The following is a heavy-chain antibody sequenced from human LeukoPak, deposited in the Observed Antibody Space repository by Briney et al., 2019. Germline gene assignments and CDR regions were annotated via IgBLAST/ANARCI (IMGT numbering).Heavy chain of an antibody. V-gene: IGHV3-20*01. CDR3: ARGYSYGYYMDV. J-gene: IGHJ6*03. Sequence: GWSLRLSCAASGFTFDDYGMSWVRQAPGKGLEWVSGINWNGGSTGYADSVKGRFAISRDNAKNSLYLQMNSLRAEDTALYHCARGYSYGYYMDVWGKGTTVTVS. D-gene: IGHD5-18*01. CDR1: GFTFDDYG. CDR2: INWNGGST.